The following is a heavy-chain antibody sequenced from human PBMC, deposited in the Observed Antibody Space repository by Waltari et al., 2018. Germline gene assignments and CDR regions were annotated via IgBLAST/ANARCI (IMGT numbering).Heavy chain of an antibody. V-gene: IGHV3-7*01. CDR3: VTGLTTVTAKDYFDH. Sequence: EVQLVESGGGSVQPGGSRSLFGSASGLAFRNYWMNWVRQAPGKGLEWVANIKQDGSEKNYVDSVEGRFSISRDNAQNSLYLQMNSLRAEDTAIYYCVTGLTTVTAKDYFDHWGQGALVTVS. CDR2: IKQDGSEK. CDR1: GLAFRNYW. D-gene: IGHD4-17*01. J-gene: IGHJ4*02.